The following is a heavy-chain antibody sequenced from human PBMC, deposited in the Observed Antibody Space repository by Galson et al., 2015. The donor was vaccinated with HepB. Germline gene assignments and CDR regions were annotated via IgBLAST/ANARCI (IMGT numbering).Heavy chain of an antibody. CDR3: ARVPKGSRAFDI. CDR2: ISYDGSNK. Sequence: SLRLSCAASGFTFSSYAMHWVRQAPGKGLEWVAVISYDGSNKYYADSVKGRFTISRDNSKNTLYLQMNSLRAEDTAVYYCARVPKGSRAFDIWGQGTMVTVFS. CDR1: GFTFSSYA. J-gene: IGHJ3*02. V-gene: IGHV3-30*04.